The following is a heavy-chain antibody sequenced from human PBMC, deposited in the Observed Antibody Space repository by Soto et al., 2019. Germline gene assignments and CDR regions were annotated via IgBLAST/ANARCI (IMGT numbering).Heavy chain of an antibody. CDR2: INHSGST. D-gene: IGHD2-21*02. J-gene: IGHJ1*01. V-gene: IGHV4-34*01. CDR3: AACVVVTAPARDGQYFQH. Sequence: QVQLQQWGAGLLKPSETLSLTCAVYGGSFSGYYWSGIRQPPGKGLEWIGEINHSGSTNYNPSLKSRVTISVDTSKNQFTLKLSSVTAADTAVYYGAACVVVTAPARDGQYFQHWGQGTLVTVSS. CDR1: GGSFSGYY.